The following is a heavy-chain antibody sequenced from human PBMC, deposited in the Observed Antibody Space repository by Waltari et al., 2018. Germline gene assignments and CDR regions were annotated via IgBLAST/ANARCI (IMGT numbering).Heavy chain of an antibody. CDR3: ARGAAARGYYYYGMDV. D-gene: IGHD6-13*01. J-gene: IGHJ6*02. V-gene: IGHV4-61*09. CDR1: GGSISSGSYY. Sequence: QVQLQESGPGLVKPSQTLSLTCTVSGGSISSGSYYWSWIRQPAGKGLEWIGYIYTSGGTNYNPSLKSRVTISLDTSKNQFSLKLSSVTAADTAVYYCARGAAARGYYYYGMDVWGQGTTVTVSS. CDR2: IYTSGGT.